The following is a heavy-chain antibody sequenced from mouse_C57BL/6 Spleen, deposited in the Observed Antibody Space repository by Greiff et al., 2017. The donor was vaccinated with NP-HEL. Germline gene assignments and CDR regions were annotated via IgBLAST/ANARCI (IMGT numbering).Heavy chain of an antibody. Sequence: QVQLKQPGAELVKPGASVKLSCKASGYTFTSYWMHWVKQRPGQGLEWIGMIHPNSGSTNYNEKFKSKATLTVDKSSSTAYMQLSSLTSEDSAVYYCAAVVATDYYAMDYWGQGTSVTVSS. CDR2: IHPNSGST. CDR1: GYTFTSYW. J-gene: IGHJ4*01. D-gene: IGHD1-1*01. V-gene: IGHV1-64*01. CDR3: AAVVATDYYAMDY.